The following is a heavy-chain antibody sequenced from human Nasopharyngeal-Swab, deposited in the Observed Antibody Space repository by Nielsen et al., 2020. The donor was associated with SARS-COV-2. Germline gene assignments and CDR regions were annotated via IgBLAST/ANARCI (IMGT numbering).Heavy chain of an antibody. V-gene: IGHV3-13*04. CDR1: GFTFSSDD. D-gene: IGHD1/OR15-1a*01. J-gene: IGHJ4*02. CDR3: AREGLEQRVFDY. Sequence: GESLKISCAASGFTFSSDDMHWVRQATGKGLEWVSAIGTAGDTYYSGSVKGRFTISRENAKNSLYLQMNSLRAGDTAVYYCAREGLEQRVFDYWGQGTLVTVSS. CDR2: IGTAGDT.